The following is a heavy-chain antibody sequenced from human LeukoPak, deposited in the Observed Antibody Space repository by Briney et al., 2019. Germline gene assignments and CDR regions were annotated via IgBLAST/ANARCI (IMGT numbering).Heavy chain of an antibody. CDR3: AKTPPIGVSSSSPYFDY. CDR1: GFTFSSYG. J-gene: IGHJ4*02. D-gene: IGHD6-6*01. CDR2: IRYDGSNK. V-gene: IGHV3-30*02. Sequence: GGSLRLSCAASGFTFSSYGMHWVRQAPGKGLEWVAFIRYDGSNKYYADSVKGRFTISRDNSKNTLYLQMNSLGAEDTAVYYCAKTPPIGVSSSSPYFDYWGQGTLVTVSS.